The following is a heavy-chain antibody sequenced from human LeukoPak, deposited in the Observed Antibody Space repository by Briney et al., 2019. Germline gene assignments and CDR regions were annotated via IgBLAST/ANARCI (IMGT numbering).Heavy chain of an antibody. Sequence: ASVKVSCKASGYTFTGYYMHWVRQAPGQGLEWMGWINPNSGGTNYSQKFQGRVTMTEDTSTDTAYMELSSLRSEDTAVYYCARGSKRELRYFDWLGMDVWGQGTTVTVSS. CDR1: GYTFTGYY. V-gene: IGHV1-2*02. CDR3: ARGSKRELRYFDWLGMDV. J-gene: IGHJ6*02. CDR2: INPNSGGT. D-gene: IGHD3-9*01.